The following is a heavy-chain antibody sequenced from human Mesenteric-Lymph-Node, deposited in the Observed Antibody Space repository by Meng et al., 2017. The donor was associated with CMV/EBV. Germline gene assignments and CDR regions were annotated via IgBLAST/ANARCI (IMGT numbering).Heavy chain of an antibody. D-gene: IGHD4-23*01. CDR3: ARPHRLGGNFDSFDY. V-gene: IGHV5-51*01. Sequence: GGSLRLSCKVSGYTFTSYWIAWVRHMPGKGLEWMGIIYPGNSDTRCSPSFQGHVTISADKSITTAYLQWSSLKASDTALYYCARPHRLGGNFDSFDYWGQGTLVTVSS. CDR1: GYTFTSYW. CDR2: IYPGNSDT. J-gene: IGHJ4*02.